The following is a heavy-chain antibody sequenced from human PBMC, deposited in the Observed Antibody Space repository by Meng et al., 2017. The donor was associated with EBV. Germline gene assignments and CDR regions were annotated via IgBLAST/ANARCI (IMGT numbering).Heavy chain of an antibody. CDR1: GYTFTGYY. CDR2: INPNSGGT. CDR3: ARVGIAVAGTGDY. J-gene: IGHJ4*02. Sequence: QGQLVQSGAEVKKPGASVKLSCKASGYTFTGYYMHWVRQAPGQGLEWMGRINPNSGGTNYAQKFQGRVTMTRDTSISTAYMELSRLRSDDTAVYYCARVGIAVAGTGDYWGQGTLVTVSS. V-gene: IGHV1-2*06. D-gene: IGHD6-19*01.